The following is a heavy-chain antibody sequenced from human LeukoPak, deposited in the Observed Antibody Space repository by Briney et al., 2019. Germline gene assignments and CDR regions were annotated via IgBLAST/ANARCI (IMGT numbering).Heavy chain of an antibody. CDR1: GFTFSSYG. V-gene: IGHV3-30*02. CDR3: ARWRRGGWSLDY. CDR2: IRYDGSNK. D-gene: IGHD6-19*01. Sequence: GGSLRLSCAASGFTFSSYGMHWVRQAPGKGLEWVAFIRYDGSNKYYADSVKGRFTISRDNSKNTLYQMNSLRAEDTAVYFCARWRRGGWSLDYWGQGTLVTVSS. J-gene: IGHJ4*02.